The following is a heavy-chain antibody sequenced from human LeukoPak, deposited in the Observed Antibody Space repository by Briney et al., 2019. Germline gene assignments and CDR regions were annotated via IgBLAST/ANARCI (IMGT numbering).Heavy chain of an antibody. CDR2: INPSGRST. J-gene: IGHJ5*02. Sequence: ASVKVSCKASGYTFTTHHMHSLRQAPGQGLESMGIINPSGRSTSYAQKFQGRVTMTRDTSTSTVYMELSSLRSEDTAVYYCPRDLQFGDGYNWEVVWFDPWGQGTLVTVSS. V-gene: IGHV1-46*01. CDR3: PRDLQFGDGYNWEVVWFDP. D-gene: IGHD5-24*01. CDR1: GYTFTTHH.